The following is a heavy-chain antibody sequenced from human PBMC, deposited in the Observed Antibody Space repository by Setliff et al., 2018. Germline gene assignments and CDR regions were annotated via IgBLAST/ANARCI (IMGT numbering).Heavy chain of an antibody. J-gene: IGHJ3*02. Sequence: ASVKVSCKASGYTFPSHYMHWVRQAPGLGLEWMGTINPSSGRTSYAQKFQSRVTMTRDTSTSTVYMDMSSLRSEDTAVYYCSRDVFPYHYEGAFDIWGQGTMVTVSS. CDR1: GYTFPSHY. CDR2: INPSSGRT. CDR3: SRDVFPYHYEGAFDI. D-gene: IGHD3-22*01. V-gene: IGHV1-46*01.